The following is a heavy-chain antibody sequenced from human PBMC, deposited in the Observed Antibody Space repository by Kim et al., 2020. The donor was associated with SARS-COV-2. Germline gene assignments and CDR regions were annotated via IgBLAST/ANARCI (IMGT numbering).Heavy chain of an antibody. J-gene: IGHJ6*02. CDR1: GFTFSDFW. V-gene: IGHV3-7*01. CDR2: IKRDGSEK. Sequence: GGSLRLSCAASGFTFSDFWMCWVRQAPGKGLEWVANIKRDGSEKYYVDSVKGRFTISRDNAKNSLYLQINSLRAEDTAVYYCARKNGMDVWGQGTTVTV. CDR3: ARKNGMDV.